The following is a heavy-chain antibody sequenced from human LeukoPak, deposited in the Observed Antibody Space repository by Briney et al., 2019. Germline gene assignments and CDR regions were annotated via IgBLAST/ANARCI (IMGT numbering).Heavy chain of an antibody. CDR3: ARGWELPNWFDP. Sequence: ASVTVSYKASGYTFTGYYMHLVRQAPAPRLEWMGWINPNSDGTNYAQKFQGRVTMTRDTSISTAYMELSRLRSDDTAVYYCARGWELPNWFDPWGQGTLVTVSS. D-gene: IGHD1-26*01. CDR2: INPNSDGT. V-gene: IGHV1-2*02. CDR1: GYTFTGYY. J-gene: IGHJ5*02.